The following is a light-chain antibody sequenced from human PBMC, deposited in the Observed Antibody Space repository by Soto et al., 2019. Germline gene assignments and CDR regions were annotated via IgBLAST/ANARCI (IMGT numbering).Light chain of an antibody. J-gene: IGLJ3*02. CDR2: EVS. Sequence: QSALTQPASVSGSPGQSITISCTGTSSDIGGYNYVSWYQQYPGKAPKLMIYEVSNRPSGVSNRFSGSKSGNTASLTISGIQAEDESDYYCSSYTSSSTLGVFGGGTTLTVL. V-gene: IGLV2-14*01. CDR3: SSYTSSSTLGV. CDR1: SSDIGGYNY.